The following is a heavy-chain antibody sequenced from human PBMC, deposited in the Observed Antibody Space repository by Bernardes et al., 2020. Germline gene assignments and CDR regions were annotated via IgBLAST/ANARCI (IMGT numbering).Heavy chain of an antibody. V-gene: IGHV3-23*01. CDR2: MSSIGGST. CDR3: AKLRGYNWNVYAFDT. Sequence: GESLRLSCAASGITFSNYAMSWVRQAPGKGLEWVSAMSSIGGSTYYADSVKGRFTISRDNSENTLSLQMNSLRAEDTAVYYCAKLRGYNWNVYAFDTWGQGTMVSVSS. D-gene: IGHD1-1*01. CDR1: GITFSNYA. J-gene: IGHJ3*02.